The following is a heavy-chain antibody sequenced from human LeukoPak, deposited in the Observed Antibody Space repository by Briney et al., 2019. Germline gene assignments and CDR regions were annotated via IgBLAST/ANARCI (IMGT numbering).Heavy chain of an antibody. CDR3: ARDRGTTVTNLDAFDI. J-gene: IGHJ3*02. Sequence: ASVKVSCKASGYTFTSYAMHWVRQAPGQRLEWMGSINAGNGNTKYSQKFQGRVTITRDTSASTAYMELSSLRSEDTAVYYCARDRGTTVTNLDAFDIWGQGTMVTVSS. V-gene: IGHV1-3*01. CDR1: GYTFTSYA. CDR2: INAGNGNT. D-gene: IGHD4-17*01.